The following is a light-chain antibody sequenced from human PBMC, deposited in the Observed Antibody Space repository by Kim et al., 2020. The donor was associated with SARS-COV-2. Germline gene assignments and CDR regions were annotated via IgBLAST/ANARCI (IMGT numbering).Light chain of an antibody. CDR2: GKN. CDR3: NSRDNSANVV. J-gene: IGLJ3*02. Sequence: SSELTQDPAVSVALGQTVRITCQGDSLRTYYASWYQQKPGQAPVLVIYGKNNRPSGIPDRFSCSSSGNTASLTITGAQAEDEAGYYCNSRDNSANVVFGGGTQLTVL. V-gene: IGLV3-19*01. CDR1: SLRTYY.